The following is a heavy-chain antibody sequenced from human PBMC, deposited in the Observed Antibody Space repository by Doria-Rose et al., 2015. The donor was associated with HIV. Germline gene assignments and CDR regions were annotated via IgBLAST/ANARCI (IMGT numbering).Heavy chain of an antibody. CDR2: IYYSGST. D-gene: IGHD6-6*01. CDR3: ASYSSSSPFDDY. J-gene: IGHJ4*02. V-gene: IGHV4-31*02. Sequence: IRQHPGKGLEWIGYIYYSGSTYYNPSLKSRVTISVDTSKNQFSLNLSSVSAADTAVYYCASYSSSSPFDDYWGQGTLVTVSS.